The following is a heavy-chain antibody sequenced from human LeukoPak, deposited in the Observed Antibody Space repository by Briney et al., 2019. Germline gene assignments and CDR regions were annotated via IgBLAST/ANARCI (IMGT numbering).Heavy chain of an antibody. CDR2: INPNSGGT. D-gene: IGHD3-3*01. CDR3: ARSTGTAIFGVVIIGWFDP. CDR1: GYTFTGYY. J-gene: IGHJ5*02. V-gene: IGHV1-2*02. Sequence: GASVKVSCKASGYTFTGYYMHWVRQAPGQGLEWMGWINPNSGGTSYAQKFQGRVTMTRDTSISTAYMELSRLRSDDTAVYYCARSTGTAIFGVVIIGWFDPWGQGTLVTVSS.